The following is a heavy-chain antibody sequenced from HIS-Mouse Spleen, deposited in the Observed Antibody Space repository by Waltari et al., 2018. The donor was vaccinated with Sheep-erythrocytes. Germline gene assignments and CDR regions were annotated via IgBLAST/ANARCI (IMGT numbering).Heavy chain of an antibody. J-gene: IGHJ4*02. D-gene: IGHD3-10*01. CDR2: IKQDGSEK. CDR3: ARGHYGSGLFDY. CDR1: GFTFSSYW. Sequence: EVQLVESGGGLVQPGGSLRLSCAASGFTFSSYWMRWVRQVPGKGLEVVANIKQDGSEKDYVDSVKGRFTISRDNAKNSLYLQMNSLRAEDTAVYYCARGHYGSGLFDYWGQGTLVTVSS. V-gene: IGHV3-7*01.